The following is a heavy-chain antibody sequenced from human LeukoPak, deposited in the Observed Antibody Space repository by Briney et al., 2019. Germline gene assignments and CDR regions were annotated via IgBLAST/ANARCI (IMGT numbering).Heavy chain of an antibody. D-gene: IGHD2-15*01. CDR3: ARLTGCSGGSCSYYFDS. Sequence: SETLSLTCTVSSGSISSTTYSWGWIRQPPGKGLEWIGSIYYSGSTYHNPSLRGRVTMSVDTSKNQFSLKLSSVTAADTAVYYCARLTGCSGGSCSYYFDSWGQGTLVTVSS. V-gene: IGHV4-39*01. CDR2: IYYSGST. J-gene: IGHJ4*02. CDR1: SGSISSTTYS.